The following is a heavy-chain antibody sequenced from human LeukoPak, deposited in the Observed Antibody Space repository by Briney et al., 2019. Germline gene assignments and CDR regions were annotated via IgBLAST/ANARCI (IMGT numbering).Heavy chain of an antibody. CDR1: GGTFSRYA. Sequence: ASVKVSCKASGGTFSRYAISWVRQAPGQGLEWMGGIIPIFGTANYAQKFQGRVSMTRNTFISTAYMELSSLRSEDTAVYYCARGRGPRSYGMDVWGQGTTVTVSS. CDR2: IIPIFGTA. D-gene: IGHD3-10*01. CDR3: ARGRGPRSYGMDV. V-gene: IGHV1-69*05. J-gene: IGHJ6*02.